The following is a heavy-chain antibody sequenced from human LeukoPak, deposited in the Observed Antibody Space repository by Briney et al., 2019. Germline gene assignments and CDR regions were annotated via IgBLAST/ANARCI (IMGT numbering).Heavy chain of an antibody. CDR2: TSYDGSNK. V-gene: IGHV3-30*04. J-gene: IGHJ4*02. CDR3: ARERYYYDSSGYYYDY. Sequence: PGRSLRLSCAASGFTFSSYAMHWVRQAPGKGLEWVAVTSYDGSNKYYADSVKGRFTISRDNSKNTLYLQMNSLRAEDTAVYYCARERYYYDSSGYYYDYWGQGTLVTVSS. D-gene: IGHD3-22*01. CDR1: GFTFSSYA.